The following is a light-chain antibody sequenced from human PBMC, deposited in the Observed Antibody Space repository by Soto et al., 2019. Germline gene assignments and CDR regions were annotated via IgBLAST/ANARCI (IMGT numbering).Light chain of an antibody. CDR1: QGISSH. V-gene: IGKV1-9*01. Sequence: DIQLTQSPSLLSASVGDRVTITCRASQGISSHLAWYQQKSGKAPKLLMYAASTLQSGVPSRFSGSGSGTEFTLPISSLQPEDFATYYCQQLKSYPLTFGGGTKVEIK. CDR3: QQLKSYPLT. J-gene: IGKJ4*01. CDR2: AAS.